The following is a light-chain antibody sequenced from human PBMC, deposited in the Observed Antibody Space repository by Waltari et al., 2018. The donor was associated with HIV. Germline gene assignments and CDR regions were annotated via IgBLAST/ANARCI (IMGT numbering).Light chain of an antibody. V-gene: IGLV1-44*01. J-gene: IGLJ2*01. CDR2: NND. CDR1: SSNIGRNT. Sequence: QSVLTQPPSASGTPGQRVTISCSGSSSNIGRNTVTWYQQLPRTAPKLLIYNNDQRPPGVPDRFSGSKSGTSASLAISGLQSEDEADYYCTAWDDSLKGLVFAGGTKLTVL. CDR3: TAWDDSLKGLV.